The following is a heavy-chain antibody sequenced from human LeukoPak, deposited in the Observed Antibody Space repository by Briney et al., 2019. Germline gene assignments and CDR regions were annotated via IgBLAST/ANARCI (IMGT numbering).Heavy chain of an antibody. D-gene: IGHD6-13*01. CDR3: AREGQQLANYYYYYGMDV. J-gene: IGHJ6*02. CDR1: GFTFSSYS. Sequence: GSLRLSCAASGFTFSSYSMNWVRQAPGKGLEWVSYISSSSSTIYYADSVKGRFTISRDNAKNSLYLQMNSLRAEDTAVYYCAREGQQLANYYYYYGMDVWGQGTTVTVSS. V-gene: IGHV3-48*04. CDR2: ISSSSSTI.